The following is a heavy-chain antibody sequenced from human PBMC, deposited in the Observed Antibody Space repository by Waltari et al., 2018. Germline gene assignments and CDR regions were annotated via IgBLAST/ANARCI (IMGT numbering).Heavy chain of an antibody. CDR1: GFTLGNSW. J-gene: IGHJ6*02. CDR2: INQDGSEK. CDR3: SRSLDV. Sequence: EVQLVESGGGLVQPGESLRLSCADSGFTLGNSWMDWVRQAPGKGLEWVANINQDGSEKYYVDSVKGRCTISRDNAKNSLYLQMNSLRADDTAVYYCSRSLDVWGQGTTVTVSS. V-gene: IGHV3-7*01.